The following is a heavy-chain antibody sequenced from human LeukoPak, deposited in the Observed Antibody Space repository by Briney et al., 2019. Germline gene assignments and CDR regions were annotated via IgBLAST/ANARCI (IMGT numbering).Heavy chain of an antibody. D-gene: IGHD3-3*01. CDR3: ASSPLGYYDFWSGPRNYFDY. J-gene: IGHJ4*02. V-gene: IGHV4-39*01. CDR2: IYYSGST. Sequence: PSETLSLTCTVSGGSISSSSYYWGWIRQPPGKGLEWIGSIYYSGSTYYNPSLKSRVTISVDTSKNQFSLKLSSVTAADTAVYYCASSPLGYYDFWSGPRNYFDYWGQGTLVTVSS. CDR1: GGSISSSSYY.